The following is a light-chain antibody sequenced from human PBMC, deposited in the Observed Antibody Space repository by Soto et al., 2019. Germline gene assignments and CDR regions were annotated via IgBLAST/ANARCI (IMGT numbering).Light chain of an antibody. CDR3: QQFDDYQFN. CDR1: QGISSA. CDR2: DAS. Sequence: AIQLTQSPSSLSASVGDSVTITCRASQGISSALAWYQQTPGRAPKLLIYDASTLASGVPSRFSGSRSGTDFTLTVSSLQPEDFETYYCQQFDDYQFNFRTGTKVDIX. V-gene: IGKV1D-13*01. J-gene: IGKJ3*01.